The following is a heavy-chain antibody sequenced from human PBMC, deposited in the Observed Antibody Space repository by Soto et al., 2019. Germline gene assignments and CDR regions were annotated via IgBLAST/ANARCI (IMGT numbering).Heavy chain of an antibody. CDR2: IYYSGST. J-gene: IGHJ4*02. CDR1: GDSISSYY. V-gene: IGHV4-59*08. Sequence: KQSQTLSLTCTVSGDSISSYYWNWIRQSPGKGLEWIGYIYYSGSTNYNPSLKSRVTMSADTSKNQFSLKLSSVTAADTAVYYCARQYCTSTRCYPGYFDYWGQGALVTVSS. D-gene: IGHD2-2*01. CDR3: ARQYCTSTRCYPGYFDY.